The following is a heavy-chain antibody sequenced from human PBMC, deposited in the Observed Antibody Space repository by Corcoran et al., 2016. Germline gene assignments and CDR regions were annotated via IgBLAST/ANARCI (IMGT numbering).Heavy chain of an antibody. CDR2: ISYDGSNK. V-gene: IGHV3-30*18. CDR3: AKSRDYDFWSGYLSYYYYYGMDV. Sequence: QVQLVESGGGVVQPGRSLRLSCAASGFTFSSYGMHWVRQAPGKGLEWVAVISYDGSNKYYADSVKGRFTISRDNSKNTLYLRMNSLRAEDTAVYYCAKSRDYDFWSGYLSYYYYYGMDVCGQGTTVTVSS. J-gene: IGHJ6*02. D-gene: IGHD3-3*01. CDR1: GFTFSSYG.